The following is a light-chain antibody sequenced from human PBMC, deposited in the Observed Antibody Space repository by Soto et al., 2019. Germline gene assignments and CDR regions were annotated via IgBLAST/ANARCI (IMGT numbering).Light chain of an antibody. CDR3: SSYADSNNRVV. Sequence: QSALTQPPSASGSPGQSVTFSCTGTSSDVGGYNYVSWYQQHPGKAPKLMIYEVNKRPSGVPDRFSGSKSGNTASLTVSGLQAEDEADYYCSSYADSNNRVVFGGGTKLTVL. CDR2: EVN. V-gene: IGLV2-8*01. CDR1: SSDVGGYNY. J-gene: IGLJ2*01.